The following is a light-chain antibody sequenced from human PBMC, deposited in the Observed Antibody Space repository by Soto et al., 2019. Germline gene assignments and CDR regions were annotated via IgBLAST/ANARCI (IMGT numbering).Light chain of an antibody. CDR3: SSYINTNTLV. Sequence: QSALTQPRSVSGSPGQSVTISCTGTSSDVGGYNYVSWYQQHPGKAPKLMIYDVSKRPSGVPDRFSGSKSGNTASLTISGLQAEDEADYYCSSYINTNTLVFGGGTQLTVL. J-gene: IGLJ2*01. CDR1: SSDVGGYNY. V-gene: IGLV2-11*01. CDR2: DVS.